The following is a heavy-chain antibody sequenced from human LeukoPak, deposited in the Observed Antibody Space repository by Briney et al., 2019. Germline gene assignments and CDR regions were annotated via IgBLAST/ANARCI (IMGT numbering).Heavy chain of an antibody. CDR1: GYSISSGYY. J-gene: IGHJ4*02. V-gene: IGHV4-38-2*02. CDR3: ARIRRPLRGYFDH. D-gene: IGHD3-16*01. Sequence: SETLSLTCTVSGYSISSGYYWGWIRQPPGKGLEWIGSIYHSGSTYYIPSLKSRLTISIDTSNNQFSLNLTSVTAADTGVYYCARIRRPLRGYFDHWGQGTLVT. CDR2: IYHSGST.